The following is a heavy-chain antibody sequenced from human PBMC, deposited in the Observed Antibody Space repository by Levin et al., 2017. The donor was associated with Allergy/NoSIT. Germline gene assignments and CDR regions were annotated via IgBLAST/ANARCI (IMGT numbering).Heavy chain of an antibody. V-gene: IGHV2-70*11. J-gene: IGHJ6*02. D-gene: IGHD6-6*01. CDR3: ARSEYSSSSGGNYYYGMDV. CDR2: IDWDDDK. CDR1: GFSLTTTKMC. Sequence: SGPTLVKPTQTLTLTCTFSGFSLTTTKMCVSWIRQPPGKALEWLARIDWDDDKYYSTSLKTRLTISKDTSKNQVVLTMTDMDPVDTATYDCARSEYSSSSGGNYYYGMDVWGQGTTVTVSS.